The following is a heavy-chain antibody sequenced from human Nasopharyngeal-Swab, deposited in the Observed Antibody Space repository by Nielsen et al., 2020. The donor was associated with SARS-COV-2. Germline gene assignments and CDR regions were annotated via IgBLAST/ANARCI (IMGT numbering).Heavy chain of an antibody. V-gene: IGHV4-34*01. D-gene: IGHD5-18*01. CDR3: ARGGYSYGPDY. J-gene: IGHJ4*02. CDR2: INHSGST. CDR1: GGSFSGYY. Sequence: SETLSLTCAVYGGSFSGYYWSWMRQPPGKGLEWIGEINHSGSTNYNPSLKSRVTISVDTSKNQFSLKLSSVTAADTAVYYCARGGYSYGPDYWGQGTLVTVSS.